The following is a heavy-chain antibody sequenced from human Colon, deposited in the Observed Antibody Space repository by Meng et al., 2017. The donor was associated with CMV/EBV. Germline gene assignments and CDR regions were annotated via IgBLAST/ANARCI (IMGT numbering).Heavy chain of an antibody. CDR1: GFSLSTNGVT. V-gene: IGHV2-5*02. D-gene: IGHD6-6*01. Sequence: QITLKESGPTLVKPTQTLTLTCTFPGFSLSTNGVTVGWIRQPPGKALEWLALIYWDDDKRYSPSLKSRLTITKDTSKNQVVLTMINMDPVDTATYYCAHRFLRDSSSSLHFDSWGQGTLVTVSS. CDR2: IYWDDDK. CDR3: AHRFLRDSSSSLHFDS. J-gene: IGHJ4*02.